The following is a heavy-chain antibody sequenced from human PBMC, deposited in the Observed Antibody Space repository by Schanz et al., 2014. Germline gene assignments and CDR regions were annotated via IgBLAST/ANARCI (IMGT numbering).Heavy chain of an antibody. J-gene: IGHJ4*02. CDR2: INVGNGNM. V-gene: IGHV1-3*01. CDR1: GYTFTSYS. CDR3: ARGRTFDY. Sequence: QVQLVQSGAEVKKPGASVKVSCKASGYTFTSYSIHWVRQAPGQGLEWMGWINVGNGNMKYSQKFQGRVTITRDTSASTAYMELTSLRSDDTAVYYCARGRTFDYWGQGTLVTVSS.